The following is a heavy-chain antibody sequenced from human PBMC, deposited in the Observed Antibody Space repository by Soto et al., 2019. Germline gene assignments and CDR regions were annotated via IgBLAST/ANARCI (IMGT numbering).Heavy chain of an antibody. V-gene: IGHV3-66*01. Sequence: GGSLRLSCAASGFTVSSNYMSWVRQAPGKGLEWVSVIYSGGSTYYADSVKGRFTISRDNSKNTLYLQMNSLRAEDTAVYYCARVLAAADFDYWGQGTLVTVSS. CDR1: GFTVSSNY. CDR3: ARVLAAADFDY. CDR2: IYSGGST. D-gene: IGHD6-13*01. J-gene: IGHJ4*02.